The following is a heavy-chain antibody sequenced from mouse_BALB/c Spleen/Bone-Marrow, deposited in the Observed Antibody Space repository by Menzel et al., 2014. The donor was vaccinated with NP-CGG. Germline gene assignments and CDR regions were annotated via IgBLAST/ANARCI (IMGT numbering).Heavy chain of an antibody. J-gene: IGHJ4*01. CDR1: GFTFSSFG. CDR3: ARDEDYAMDY. V-gene: IGHV5-17*02. Sequence: EVMLVESGGGLVQPGGSRKLSCAASGFTFSSFGMHWVRQAPEKGLEWVAYISSGSSTIYYADTVKGRFIISRDNPKNTLFLQMTSLRSEDTAMYYCARDEDYAMDYWGQGTSVTVSS. CDR2: ISSGSSTI.